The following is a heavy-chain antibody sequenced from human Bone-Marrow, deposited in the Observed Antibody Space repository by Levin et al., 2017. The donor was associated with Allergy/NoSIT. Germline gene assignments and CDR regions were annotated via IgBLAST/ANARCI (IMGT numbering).Heavy chain of an antibody. D-gene: IGHD3-22*01. V-gene: IGHV5-51*01. J-gene: IGHJ4*02. CDR3: ARFSSGWSNFDL. Sequence: GGSLRLSCQGSGFRFLGYWIAWLRQMPGKGLEWMGIIYPGDSDVTYSPSFQGQVTISVDKSISTAYLQKTSLRPSDTAIYYCARFSSGWSNFDLWGPGTSVTVSS. CDR1: GFRFLGYW. CDR2: IYPGDSDV.